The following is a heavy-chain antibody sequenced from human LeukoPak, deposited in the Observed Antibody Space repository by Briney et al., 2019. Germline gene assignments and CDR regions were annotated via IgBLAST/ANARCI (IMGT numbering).Heavy chain of an antibody. J-gene: IGHJ4*02. Sequence: SETLSLTCTVSGGSISSSSYYWGWIRQPPGKGLEWIGSIYYSGSTYYNPSLKSRVTISVDTSKNQFSLKLSSVTAADTAVYYCARAWQEWHYYDSSGYLDRAIDYWGQGTLVTVSS. CDR1: GGSISSSSYY. V-gene: IGHV4-39*07. CDR2: IYYSGST. D-gene: IGHD3-22*01. CDR3: ARAWQEWHYYDSSGYLDRAIDY.